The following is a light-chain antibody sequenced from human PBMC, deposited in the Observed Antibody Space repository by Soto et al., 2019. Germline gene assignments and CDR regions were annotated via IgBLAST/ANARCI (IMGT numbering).Light chain of an antibody. V-gene: IGKV2-24*01. CDR3: VQATQLYT. CDR2: KIS. Sequence: DIVMTQTPLSSPVTLGQSASMSCRSSQSLVNSDGNTYLSWLHQRPGQPPRLLIYKISNRFSGAPDRFTGSGAGTDFTLNISRVEAEDVGPYYCVQATQLYTFGPGTTLEIK. J-gene: IGKJ2*01. CDR1: QSLVNSDGNTY.